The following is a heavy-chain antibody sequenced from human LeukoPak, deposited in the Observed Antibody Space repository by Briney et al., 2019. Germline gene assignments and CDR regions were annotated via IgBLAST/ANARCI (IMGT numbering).Heavy chain of an antibody. J-gene: IGHJ4*02. CDR1: GFTFLDYA. CDR3: TREWGAAADY. Sequence: GGSLRLSCVTSGFTFLDYAVHWVRQAPGKGLEWVAVMSYDGNNNYYVDSVKGRFTLSRDSSKNTLYLQVNSLRPEDTAVYYCTREWGAAADYWGQGTLVTVSS. D-gene: IGHD6-13*01. V-gene: IGHV3-30-3*01. CDR2: MSYDGNNN.